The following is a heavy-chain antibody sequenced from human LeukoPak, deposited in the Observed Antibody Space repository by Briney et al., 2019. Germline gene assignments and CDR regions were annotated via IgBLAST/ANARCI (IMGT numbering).Heavy chain of an antibody. CDR3: ARRKAATFGMDV. V-gene: IGHV6-1*01. D-gene: IGHD6-13*01. CDR2: TYYRSKWHN. J-gene: IGHJ6*02. CDR1: GDSVSSNRAA. Sequence: SQTLSLTCAISGDSVSSNRAAWNWIRQSPSRGLEWLGRTYYRSKWHNDYAVSMKSRITINPDTSKNQFSLQLNSVTPEDTAVYYCARRKAATFGMDVWGQGTTVTVSS.